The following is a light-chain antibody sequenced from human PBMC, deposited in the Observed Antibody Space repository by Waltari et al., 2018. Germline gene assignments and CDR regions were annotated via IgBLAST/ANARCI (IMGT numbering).Light chain of an antibody. CDR2: AAS. V-gene: IGKV3-15*01. Sequence: IVLTQSPDTLSVSPGATATLSCRASQNINSNLAWYHQRPGQPPRLPIHAASTRAPGVPARFSGSRSGTEFTLTISNLQSEDFAVYYCQQYSLGPPITFGQGTRLEIK. CDR3: QQYSLGPPIT. J-gene: IGKJ5*01. CDR1: QNINSN.